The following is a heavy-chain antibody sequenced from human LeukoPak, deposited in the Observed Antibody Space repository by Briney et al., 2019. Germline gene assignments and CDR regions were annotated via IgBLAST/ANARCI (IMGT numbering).Heavy chain of an antibody. CDR1: GGTFSSYA. CDR3: ARGTIPTVRGVIINTSYYYGMDV. J-gene: IGHJ6*02. D-gene: IGHD3-10*01. V-gene: IGHV1-69*04. Sequence: GASVKVSCKASGGTFSSYAISRVRQAPGQGLEWMGRIIPILGIANCAQKFQGRVTITADKSTSTAYMELSSLRSEDTAVYYCARGTIPTVRGVIINTSYYYGMDVWGQGTTVTVSS. CDR2: IIPILGIA.